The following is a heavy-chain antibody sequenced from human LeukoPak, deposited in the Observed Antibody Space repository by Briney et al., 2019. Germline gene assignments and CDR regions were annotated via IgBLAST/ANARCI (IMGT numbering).Heavy chain of an antibody. D-gene: IGHD5-12*01. Sequence: GGSLRLSCAASGFTFSSYGMHWVRQAPGKGLEWVAFIRYDGSNKYYADSVKGRFTISRDNSKNTLYLQMNSLKIEDTAIYYCAKDSTLGGYDTYIDHWGQGTQVTVSS. J-gene: IGHJ4*01. V-gene: IGHV3-30*02. CDR1: GFTFSSYG. CDR3: AKDSTLGGYDTYIDH. CDR2: IRYDGSNK.